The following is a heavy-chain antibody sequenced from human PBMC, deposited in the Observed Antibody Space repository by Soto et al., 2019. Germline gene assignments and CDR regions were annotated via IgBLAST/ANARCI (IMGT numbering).Heavy chain of an antibody. CDR3: ARLVGNSWLDH. V-gene: IGHV6-1*01. CDR1: GDSVSSNDAV. Sequence: QVQLQQSGPGLVKPSQTLSLTCAISGDSVSSNDAVWNWIRQSPSRGLEWLGRTYDRSIWQTEYVVSVNGRITLNPDASQNQFSLQLNPVATAETAMDYGARLVGNSWLDHWGQGTLVTVSA. J-gene: IGHJ5*02. CDR2: TYDRSIWQT. D-gene: IGHD6-6*01.